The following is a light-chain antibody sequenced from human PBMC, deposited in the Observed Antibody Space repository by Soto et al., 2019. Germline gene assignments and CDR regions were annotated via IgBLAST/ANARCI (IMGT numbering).Light chain of an antibody. CDR3: QQSYRSPYT. J-gene: IGKJ2*01. CDR2: GAS. Sequence: IQMTQSPSSLSASVGDSVTVTCRASQSINIYLNWYQQKPGKAPTLLIYGASSLQRGVPSRFTGGGSRTDFTLTISSLQPEDCATYYCQQSYRSPYTFGQGTKLEIK. CDR1: QSINIY. V-gene: IGKV1-39*01.